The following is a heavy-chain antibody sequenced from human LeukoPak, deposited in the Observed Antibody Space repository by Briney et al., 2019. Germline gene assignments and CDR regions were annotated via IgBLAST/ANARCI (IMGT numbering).Heavy chain of an antibody. CDR2: INHSGST. CDR1: GGSFSGYY. J-gene: IGHJ4*02. CDR3: ARVSGYRYGGNDY. V-gene: IGHV4-34*01. D-gene: IGHD5-18*01. Sequence: SGTLSLTCAVYGGSFSGYYWNWIRQPPGKGLEWIGEINHSGSTTYNPSLKSRVTISLDTSKNQFSLKLSSVTAAATAVYYCARVSGYRYGGNDYWGQGTLVTVSS.